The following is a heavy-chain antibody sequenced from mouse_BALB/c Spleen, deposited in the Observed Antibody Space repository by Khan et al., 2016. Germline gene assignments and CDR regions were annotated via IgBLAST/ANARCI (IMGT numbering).Heavy chain of an antibody. Sequence: EVKLEVSGPSLVKPSQTLSLTCSVTGDSITSGYWNWIRKFPGNKLEYMGYISYSGSTYYNPSLKSRISITRDTSKNQYYLQLSSVTTDDTATDYCSRYDGYYFDYWGQGTTLTVSS. V-gene: IGHV3-8*02. D-gene: IGHD2-3*01. CDR2: ISYSGST. J-gene: IGHJ2*01. CDR1: GDSITSGY. CDR3: SRYDGYYFDY.